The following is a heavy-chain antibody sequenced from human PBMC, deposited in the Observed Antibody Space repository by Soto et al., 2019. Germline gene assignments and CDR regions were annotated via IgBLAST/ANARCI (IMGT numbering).Heavy chain of an antibody. V-gene: IGHV4-30-2*01. CDR3: ARVPDR. CDR2: IYHSGST. J-gene: IGHJ5*02. D-gene: IGHD2-2*01. Sequence: SETLSLTCAFSGGSISSGGYSWSWVRQPPGKGLEWIGYIYHSGSTYYNPSLKSRVTISVDRSKNQFSLKLSSVTAADTAVYYCARVPDRWGQGTLVTVSS. CDR1: GGSISSGGYS.